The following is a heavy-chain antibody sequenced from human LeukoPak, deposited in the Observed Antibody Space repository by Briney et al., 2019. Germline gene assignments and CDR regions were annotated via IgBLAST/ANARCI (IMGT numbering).Heavy chain of an antibody. V-gene: IGHV1-18*04. Sequence: ASVKVSYKASGYTFTSYGISWVRQAPGQGLEWMGWISAYNGNTNYAQKLQGRVTMTTDTSTSTAYMELRSLRSDDTAVYYCARDLWMEAVANYDYYYGMDVWGKGTTVTVSS. CDR3: ARDLWMEAVANYDYYYGMDV. D-gene: IGHD6-19*01. J-gene: IGHJ6*04. CDR1: GYTFTSYG. CDR2: ISAYNGNT.